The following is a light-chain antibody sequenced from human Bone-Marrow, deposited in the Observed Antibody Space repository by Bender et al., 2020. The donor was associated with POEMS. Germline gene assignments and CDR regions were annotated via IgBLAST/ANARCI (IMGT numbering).Light chain of an antibody. CDR3: QAWDTYSVI. V-gene: IGLV3-1*01. CDR2: QDT. J-gene: IGLJ2*01. CDR1: DLGDKY. Sequence: SYEVTQPPSVSVSPGQTASITCSGDDLGDKYVAWYQQKPGQSPVLVIYQDTKRPSGIPERFSGSNSGNTATLTISGTQAMDEADYYCQAWDTYSVIFGGVTKFTVL.